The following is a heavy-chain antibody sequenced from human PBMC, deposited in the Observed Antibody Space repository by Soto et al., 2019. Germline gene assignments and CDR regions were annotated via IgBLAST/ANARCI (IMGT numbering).Heavy chain of an antibody. J-gene: IGHJ4*02. CDR2: ISYDGSNK. V-gene: IGHV3-30*18. Sequence: PGGSLRLSCAASGFTFSSYGMHWVRQAPGKGLEWVAVISYDGSNKYYADSVKGRFTISRDNSKNTLYLQMNSLRAEDTAVYYCAKDAGTYYFDYWGQVPLVTFSS. CDR3: AKDAGTYYFDY. CDR1: GFTFSSYG.